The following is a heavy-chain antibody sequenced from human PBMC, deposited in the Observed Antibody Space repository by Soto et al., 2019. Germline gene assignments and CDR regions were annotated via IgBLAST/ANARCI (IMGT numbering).Heavy chain of an antibody. CDR3: TTDPLTSYGGYFSGLYYYGMDV. J-gene: IGHJ6*02. V-gene: IGHV3-15*07. Sequence: GGSLRLSCAASGFTFSNAWMNWVRQAPGKGLEWVGRIKSKTDGGTTDYAAPVKGRFTISRDDSKNMLYLQMNSLKTEDTAVYYCTTDPLTSYGGYFSGLYYYGMDVWGQGTTVTVSS. CDR2: IKSKTDGGTT. D-gene: IGHD5-12*01. CDR1: GFTFSNAW.